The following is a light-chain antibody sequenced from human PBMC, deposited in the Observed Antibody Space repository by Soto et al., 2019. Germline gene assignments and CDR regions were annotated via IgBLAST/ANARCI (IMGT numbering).Light chain of an antibody. CDR2: DVT. CDR3: SSYTTTITV. J-gene: IGLJ3*02. CDR1: NSDLGNYKY. V-gene: IGLV2-14*03. Sequence: QSVLTQPASVSGSPGQSVTIPCTGTNSDLGNYKYVSWYQQYPGKPPQLLIYDVTNRPLGVSNRFSGSKSGNTASLTISGLQAEDEADYYCSSYTTTITVFGGGTKLTVL.